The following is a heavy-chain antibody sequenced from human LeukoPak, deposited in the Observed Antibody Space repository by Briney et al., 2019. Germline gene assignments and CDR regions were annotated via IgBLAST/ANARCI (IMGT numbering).Heavy chain of an antibody. V-gene: IGHV4-59*01. Sequence: SETLSLTCTVSGGSISTYYWSWIRQSPGKGLEWIGYIYNIGNTNYNPSLESRVTISVDTSKNQFSLKLRSVGAADTAVYYCARGSYYFDYWGQGTLVTVSS. CDR2: IYNIGNT. D-gene: IGHD6-6*01. J-gene: IGHJ4*02. CDR1: GGSISTYY. CDR3: ARGSYYFDY.